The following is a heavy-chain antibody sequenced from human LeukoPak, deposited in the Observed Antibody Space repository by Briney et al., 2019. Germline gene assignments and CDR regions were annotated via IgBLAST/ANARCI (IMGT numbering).Heavy chain of an antibody. D-gene: IGHD2-15*01. CDR1: RFSFSCST. V-gene: IGHV3-73*01. CDR2: IDKKDNLYAT. CDR3: TRDRGTYNWFDP. J-gene: IGHJ5*02. Sequence: GGSLRLSCAASRFSFSCSTVHLVRQSSGKGLEWVGHIDKKDNLYATAYAESVKGRFTISRDDSKDTAFLHMDSLKTEDTALYYCTRDRGTYNWFDPWGQGTLVTVSS.